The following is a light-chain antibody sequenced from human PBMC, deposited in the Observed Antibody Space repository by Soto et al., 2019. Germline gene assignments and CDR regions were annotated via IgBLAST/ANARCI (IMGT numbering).Light chain of an antibody. CDR1: QSVGSN. CDR3: QQYNNWPPLT. Sequence: IVMTQSPATLSVSPGERATLSCRASQSVGSNLAWYQQKPGQAPRLLIYGASIRATGISARFSGSGSGTEFTLTISSLQSEDFAVYYCQQYNNWPPLTFGGGNKVEIK. V-gene: IGKV3-15*01. CDR2: GAS. J-gene: IGKJ4*01.